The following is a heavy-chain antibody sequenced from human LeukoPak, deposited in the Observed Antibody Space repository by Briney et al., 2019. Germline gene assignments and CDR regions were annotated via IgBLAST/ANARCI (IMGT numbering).Heavy chain of an antibody. V-gene: IGHV4-39*01. CDR2: VYYSGTT. J-gene: IGHJ6*03. D-gene: IGHD1-7*01. CDR1: GGSVSSSSSY. CDR3: VRQNSDYYYYYLDV. Sequence: SETLSLTCTVSGGSVSSSSSYWAWIRQPPGRGLEWIGSVYYSGTTYYNTSLESRVTISEDTSRNRFSLMLSSVTAADTAVYYCVRQNSDYYYYYLDVWGEGTTVIVSS.